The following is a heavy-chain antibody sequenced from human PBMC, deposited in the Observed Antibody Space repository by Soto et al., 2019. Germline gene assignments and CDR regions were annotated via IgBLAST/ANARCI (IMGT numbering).Heavy chain of an antibody. CDR1: GGSISSGGYY. CDR3: ACGRRQQLAY. Sequence: PSETLSLTCTVSGGSISSGGYYWSWIRQHPGKGLEWIGYIYYSGSTYYNPSLKSRVTISVDTSKNQFSLKLSSVTAADTAVYYCACGRRQQLAYWGQGTLVTVSS. V-gene: IGHV4-31*03. CDR2: IYYSGST. D-gene: IGHD6-13*01. J-gene: IGHJ4*02.